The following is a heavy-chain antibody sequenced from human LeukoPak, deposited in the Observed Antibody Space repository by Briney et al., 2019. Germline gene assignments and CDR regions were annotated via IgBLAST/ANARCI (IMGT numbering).Heavy chain of an antibody. CDR2: IYYSGIT. CDR3: ARDKYCSSTSCSPLFDY. CDR1: GGSISSYY. D-gene: IGHD2-2*01. Sequence: LETLSLTCTVSGGSISSYYWSWIRQPPGKGLEWIGYIYYSGITNYNPSLKSRVTISVDTSKNQFSLKLSSLTAADTAVYYCARDKYCSSTSCSPLFDYWGQRTLVTVSS. V-gene: IGHV4-59*01. J-gene: IGHJ4*02.